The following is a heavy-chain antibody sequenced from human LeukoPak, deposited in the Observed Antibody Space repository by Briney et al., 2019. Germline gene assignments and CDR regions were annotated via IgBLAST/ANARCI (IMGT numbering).Heavy chain of an antibody. V-gene: IGHV3-7*03. J-gene: IGHJ4*02. D-gene: IGHD3-16*01. Sequence: GGSLRLSCAASGFSFSTYWMSWVRQAPGKGLEWAANIKPDGSQQYYVDSMKGRFTISRDNAKNSLYLQMNSLRTEDTAVYYCARHGPSYYFDYWGQGTLVTVSS. CDR2: IKPDGSQQ. CDR1: GFSFSTYW. CDR3: ARHGPSYYFDY.